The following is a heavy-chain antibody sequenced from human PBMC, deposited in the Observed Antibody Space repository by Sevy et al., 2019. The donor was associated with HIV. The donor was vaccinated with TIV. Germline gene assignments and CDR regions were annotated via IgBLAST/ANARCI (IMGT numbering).Heavy chain of an antibody. CDR2: ISSSSSYI. D-gene: IGHD3-16*02. CDR1: GFTFSSYS. CDR3: ARVAGVYDYVWGSYRDTYFDY. J-gene: IGHJ4*02. Sequence: GGSLRLSCAASGFTFSSYSMNWVRQAPGKGLEWVSSISSSSSYIYYADSVKGRFTISRDNAKNSLYLQMKSLRAEDTAVYYCARVAGVYDYVWGSYRDTYFDYWGQGTLVTVSS. V-gene: IGHV3-21*01.